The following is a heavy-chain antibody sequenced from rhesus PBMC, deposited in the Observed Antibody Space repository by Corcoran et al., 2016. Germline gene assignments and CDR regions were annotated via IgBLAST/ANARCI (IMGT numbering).Heavy chain of an antibody. V-gene: IGHV4-173*01. CDR1: GGSISSNY. CDR3: ARTNWNYYFDY. Sequence: QLQLQESGPGLVKPSETLSLTFAGSGGSISSNYWSCIRQPPGKGLDWIGRISGSGGSTDYNPSLKGRVTISTDTSKNQFSLKLSSVTAADTAVYYCARTNWNYYFDYWGQGVLVTVSS. J-gene: IGHJ4*01. D-gene: IGHD1-26*01. CDR2: ISGSGGST.